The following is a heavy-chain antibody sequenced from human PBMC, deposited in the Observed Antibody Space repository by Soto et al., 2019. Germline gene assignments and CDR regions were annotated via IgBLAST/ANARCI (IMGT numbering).Heavy chain of an antibody. CDR3: ARTTAAIHLNY. D-gene: IGHD2-21*02. CDR1: GGCLKGYY. V-gene: IGHV4-34*01. Sequence: LSLSCAVYGGCLKGYYGGWTRQPPGKGLEWIGETHHSGSTAYNPSLKSRVTISVDTSRNQFSLKLNSVTAADTAVYYCARTTAAIHLNYWSQGTLVTVSS. J-gene: IGHJ4*02. CDR2: THHSGST.